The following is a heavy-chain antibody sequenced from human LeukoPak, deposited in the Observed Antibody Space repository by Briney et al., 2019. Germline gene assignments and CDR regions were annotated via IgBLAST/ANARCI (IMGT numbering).Heavy chain of an antibody. CDR3: ARDIGSSSSHYYYYMDV. Sequence: ASVKVSCKASGYTFTSYGISWVRQAPGQGLEWMGWISAYNGNTNYAQKLQGRVTMTTDTSTSTAYMELRSLRSDDTAVYYCARDIGSSSSHYYYYMDVWGKGTTVTVSS. D-gene: IGHD6-6*01. J-gene: IGHJ6*03. V-gene: IGHV1-18*01. CDR1: GYTFTSYG. CDR2: ISAYNGNT.